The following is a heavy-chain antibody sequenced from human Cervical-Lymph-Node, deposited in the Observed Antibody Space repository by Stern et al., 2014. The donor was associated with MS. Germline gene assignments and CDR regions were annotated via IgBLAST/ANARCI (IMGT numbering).Heavy chain of an antibody. Sequence: VQLVQSGPGLVKPSETLSLTCTVSGGSVTSSFYYWAWIRQPPGKGLQWIGTIYYSGTTDYNPSLQSRVTLSVDTSANQVFLRLRSVTAADTAVYYCARHRGGSYRPIDYWGQGTRLTVSS. J-gene: IGHJ4*02. CDR3: ARHRGGSYRPIDY. CDR2: IYYSGTT. CDR1: GGSVTSSFYY. D-gene: IGHD1-26*01. V-gene: IGHV4-39*01.